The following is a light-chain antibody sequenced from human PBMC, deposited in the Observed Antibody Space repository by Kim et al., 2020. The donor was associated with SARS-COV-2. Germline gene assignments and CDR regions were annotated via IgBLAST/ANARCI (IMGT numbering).Light chain of an antibody. V-gene: IGKV1-12*01. CDR2: AAS. CDR3: QQANSFPWT. CDR1: QGISTL. J-gene: IGKJ1*01. Sequence: ASVGDRVPITCRASQGISTLLAWFQQKPGHAPTLLIYAASSLQSCVPSRFSGSGSGTDFTLTISSLQPVDFATYYCQQANSFPWTFGQGTKVYIK.